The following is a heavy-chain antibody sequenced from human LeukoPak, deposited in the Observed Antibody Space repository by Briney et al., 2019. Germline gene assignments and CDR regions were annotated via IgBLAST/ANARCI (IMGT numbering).Heavy chain of an antibody. J-gene: IGHJ6*02. CDR1: GFTVSSNY. CDR2: IYSGGST. D-gene: IGHD3-10*01. CDR3: ARERAELLWFGELWAYYGMDV. V-gene: IGHV3-66*01. Sequence: PGGSLRLSCAASGFTVSSNYMSWVRQAPGKGLEWVSVIYSGGSTYYADSVKGRFTISRDNSKNTLYLQMNSLRAEDTAVYYCARERAELLWFGELWAYYGMDVWGQGTTVTVSS.